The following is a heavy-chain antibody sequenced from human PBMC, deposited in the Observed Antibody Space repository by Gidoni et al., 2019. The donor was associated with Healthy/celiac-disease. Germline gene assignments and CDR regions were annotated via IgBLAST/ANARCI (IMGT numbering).Heavy chain of an antibody. CDR3: ARSRPKLRSPTSVVTYFDY. J-gene: IGHJ4*02. Sequence: QVQLQQWGAGLLKPSETLSLTCAVYGGSFSGYYWSWIRQPPGKGLEWVGEINHIETTNYNPSLKSRVTISVDTSKNQFSLKLSSVTAADTAVYYCARSRPKLRSPTSVVTYFDYWGQGTLVTVSS. CDR2: INHIETT. CDR1: GGSFSGYY. V-gene: IGHV4-34*01. D-gene: IGHD4-17*01.